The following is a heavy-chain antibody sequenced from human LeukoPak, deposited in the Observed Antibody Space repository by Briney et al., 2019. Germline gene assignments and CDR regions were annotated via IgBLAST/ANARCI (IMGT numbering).Heavy chain of an antibody. J-gene: IGHJ3*02. V-gene: IGHV3-53*05. CDR2: IYGGGST. Sequence: GGSLRLSCAASGFTVSSNYMSWVRQAPGKGLEWVSVIYGGGSTYYADSVKGRFTISRDNSKNTLYLQMSSLRAEDTAVYYCARPQPYSSGSDAFDIWGQGTKVTVS. D-gene: IGHD6-19*01. CDR3: ARPQPYSSGSDAFDI. CDR1: GFTVSSNY.